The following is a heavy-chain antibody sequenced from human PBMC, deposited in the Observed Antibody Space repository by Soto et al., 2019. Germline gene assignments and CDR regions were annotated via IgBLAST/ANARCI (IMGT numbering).Heavy chain of an antibody. D-gene: IGHD2-8*01. CDR3: ATAAYCTNGVCKNYYYYYMDV. V-gene: IGHV4-34*01. Sequence: SETLSLTCAVYGGSFSGYYWSWIRQPPGKGLEWIGEINHSGSTNYNPSLKSRVTISVDTSKNQFSLKLSSVTAADTAVYYCATAAYCTNGVCKNYYYYYMDVWGKGTTVTVSS. CDR1: GGSFSGYY. CDR2: INHSGST. J-gene: IGHJ6*03.